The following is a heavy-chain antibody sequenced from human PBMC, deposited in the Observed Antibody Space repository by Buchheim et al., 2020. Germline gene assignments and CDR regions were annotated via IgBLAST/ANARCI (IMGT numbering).Heavy chain of an antibody. D-gene: IGHD7-27*01. J-gene: IGHJ2*01. CDR3: ARGGEAWYFDL. Sequence: QVQLVESGGGVVQPGRSLRLSCAASGFTFSSYAMHWVRQAPGKGLEWVAVISYDGSNKYYADSVKGRFTISRDNSKNTLYLQMNSLRAEDTAVYYCARGGEAWYFDLWGRGTL. V-gene: IGHV3-30-3*01. CDR1: GFTFSSYA. CDR2: ISYDGSNK.